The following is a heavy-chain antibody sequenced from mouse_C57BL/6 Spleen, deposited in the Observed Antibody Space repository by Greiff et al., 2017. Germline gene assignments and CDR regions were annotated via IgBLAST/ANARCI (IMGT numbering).Heavy chain of an antibody. CDR1: GYAFSSYW. V-gene: IGHV1-80*01. D-gene: IGHD1-1*01. CDR2: IYPGDGDT. J-gene: IGHJ3*01. Sequence: VMLVESGAELVKPGASVKISCKASGYAFSSYWMNWVKQRPGKGLEWIGQIYPGDGDTNYNGKFKGKATLTADKSSSTAYMQLSSLTSEDSAVYFCARYYYGSSPWFAYWGQGTLVTVSA. CDR3: ARYYYGSSPWFAY.